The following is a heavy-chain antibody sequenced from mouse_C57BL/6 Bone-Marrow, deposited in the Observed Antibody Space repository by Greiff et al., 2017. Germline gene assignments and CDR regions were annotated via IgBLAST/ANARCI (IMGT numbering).Heavy chain of an antibody. CDR1: GYTFTSYW. D-gene: IGHD1-1*01. J-gene: IGHJ4*01. CDR2: IDPSDSYT. Sequence: QVQLQQPGAELVMPGASVKLSCKASGYTFTSYWMHWVKQRPGQGLEWIGEIDPSDSYTNYNKKFKGKSTLTVDKSSSTAYMQLSSLTSEDSAVDYCAIGSSYNDAMDYWGQGTSVTVSS. CDR3: AIGSSYNDAMDY. V-gene: IGHV1-69*01.